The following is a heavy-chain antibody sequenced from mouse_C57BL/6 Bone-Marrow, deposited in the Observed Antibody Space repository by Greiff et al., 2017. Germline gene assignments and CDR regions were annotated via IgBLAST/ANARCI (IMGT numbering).Heavy chain of an antibody. D-gene: IGHD2-5*01. V-gene: IGHV1-55*01. Sequence: QVQLQQPGAELVKPGASVKMSCKASGYTFTSYWITWVKQRPGQGLEWIGDIYPGSGSTNYNEKFKSKATLTVDTSSSTAYMQLSRLTSEDSAVYSCASPYYSNCWYFDVWGTGTTVTVSS. CDR3: ASPYYSNCWYFDV. CDR1: GYTFTSYW. J-gene: IGHJ1*03. CDR2: IYPGSGST.